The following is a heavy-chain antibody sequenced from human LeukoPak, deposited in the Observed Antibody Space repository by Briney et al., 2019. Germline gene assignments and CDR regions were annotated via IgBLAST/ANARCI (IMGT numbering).Heavy chain of an antibody. J-gene: IGHJ4*02. V-gene: IGHV3-21*01. CDR1: GFTFSSYS. CDR2: ISSSSSYI. D-gene: IGHD3-22*01. Sequence: PGGSLRLSCAASGFTFSSYSRNWVRQAPGKGLEWVSSISSSSSYIYYADSVKGRFTISRDNAKNSLYLQMNSLRAEDTAVYYCARDRGYYGPPPDYWGQGTLVTVSS. CDR3: ARDRGYYGPPPDY.